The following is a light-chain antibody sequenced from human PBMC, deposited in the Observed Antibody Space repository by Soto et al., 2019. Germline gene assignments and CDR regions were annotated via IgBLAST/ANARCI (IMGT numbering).Light chain of an antibody. Sequence: IVLMQSPGTLSSSPGARATLSCRASQSVSSSYLAWYQQKPGQAPKHLIYGASSRTTGIPDRFSGSGSGTDFTLTISRLEPEDFAVYYCQQYGSSPLTFGGGTKVDIK. CDR1: QSVSSSY. V-gene: IGKV3-20*01. J-gene: IGKJ4*01. CDR3: QQYGSSPLT. CDR2: GAS.